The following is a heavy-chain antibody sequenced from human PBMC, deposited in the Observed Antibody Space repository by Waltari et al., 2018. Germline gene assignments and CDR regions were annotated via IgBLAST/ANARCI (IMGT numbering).Heavy chain of an antibody. D-gene: IGHD3-10*01. CDR1: GDSVPSNSAI. J-gene: IGHJ4*02. Sequence: QVQLQQSGPGLVKPSQTLSLTCAISGDSVPSNSAIWNWIRQSPSRGLEWLGRTYYRSKWYSDSAVSVKSRITINPDTSKNQFSLQLNSVTPEDTAVYYCARGGFGFNAGRFDSWGRGTLVTVTS. V-gene: IGHV6-1*01. CDR2: TYYRSKWYS. CDR3: ARGGFGFNAGRFDS.